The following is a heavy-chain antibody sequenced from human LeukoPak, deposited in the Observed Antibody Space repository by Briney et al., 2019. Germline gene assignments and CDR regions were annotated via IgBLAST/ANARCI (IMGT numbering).Heavy chain of an antibody. CDR2: IKQDGSEK. D-gene: IGHD2-15*01. CDR1: GFTFSSYW. J-gene: IGHJ5*02. Sequence: GGSLRLSCAASGFTFSSYWMSWVRQAPGKGLEWVANIKQDGSEKYYVDSVKGRFTISRDNAKNSLYLQMNSLRAEDTAVYYCATTFIGYCSGGSCYHYNWFDPWGQGTLVTVSS. CDR3: ATTFIGYCSGGSCYHYNWFDP. V-gene: IGHV3-7*01.